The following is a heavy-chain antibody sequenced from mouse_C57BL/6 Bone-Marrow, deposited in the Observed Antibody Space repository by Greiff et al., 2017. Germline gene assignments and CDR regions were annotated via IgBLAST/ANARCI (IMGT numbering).Heavy chain of an antibody. D-gene: IGHD1-1*02. CDR2: ISDGGSYT. CDR1: GFTFSSYA. Sequence: DVQLVESGGGLVKPGGSLKLSCAASGFTFSSYAMSWVRQTPEKRLEWVATISDGGSYTYYPDNVKGRFTISRDNAKNNLYLQMSHLKSEDTAMYYCARDLNGVDGGGYYFDYWGQGTTLTVSS. V-gene: IGHV5-4*01. CDR3: ARDLNGVDGGGYYFDY. J-gene: IGHJ2*01.